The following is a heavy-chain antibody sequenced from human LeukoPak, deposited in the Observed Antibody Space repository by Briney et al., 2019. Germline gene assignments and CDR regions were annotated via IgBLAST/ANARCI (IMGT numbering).Heavy chain of an antibody. V-gene: IGHV3-30-3*01. D-gene: IGHD2-21*02. CDR3: ASQVVVTVPQRDY. Sequence: GGSLRLSCAASGFTFSSYAMHWVRQAPGKGLEWVAVISYDGSNKYYADSVKGRFTISRDNSKNTLYLQMNSLRAEDTAVYYCASQVVVTVPQRDYWGQGTLVTVSS. CDR1: GFTFSSYA. J-gene: IGHJ4*02. CDR2: ISYDGSNK.